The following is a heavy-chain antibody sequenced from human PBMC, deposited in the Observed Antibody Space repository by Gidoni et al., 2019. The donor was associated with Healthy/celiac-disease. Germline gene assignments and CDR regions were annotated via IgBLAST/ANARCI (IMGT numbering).Heavy chain of an antibody. CDR1: GGSISSGDYY. J-gene: IGHJ4*02. Sequence: QVQLQESGPGLVKPSQTLSLTCTVSGGSISSGDYYWSWIRQPPGKGLEWIGYIYYSGSTYYNPSLKSRVTISVDTSKNQFSLKLSSVTAADTAVYYCARSSDIVVVPAAGYFDYWGQGTLVTVSS. CDR3: ARSSDIVVVPAAGYFDY. V-gene: IGHV4-30-4*01. D-gene: IGHD2-2*01. CDR2: IYYSGST.